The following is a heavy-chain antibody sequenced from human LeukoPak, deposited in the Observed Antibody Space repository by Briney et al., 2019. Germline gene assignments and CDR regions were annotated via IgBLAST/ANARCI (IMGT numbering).Heavy chain of an antibody. J-gene: IGHJ4*02. CDR2: IYYTGST. Sequence: PSETLSLTCSVSGGSISSLYWSWIRQPRGKGLEWIGYIYYTGSTNYNPSLKSRVTMFVDMSKNQFSLRLSSVTAADTAVYYCARHRAYSSSSPFDYCGQGTLVTASS. CDR3: ARHRAYSSSSPFDY. D-gene: IGHD6-6*01. CDR1: GGSISSLY. V-gene: IGHV4-59*08.